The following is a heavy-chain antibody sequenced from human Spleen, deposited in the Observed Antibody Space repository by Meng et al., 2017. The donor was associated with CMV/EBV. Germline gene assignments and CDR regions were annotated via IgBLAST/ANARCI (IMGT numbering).Heavy chain of an antibody. CDR1: SIRSSSSY. J-gene: IGHJ5*02. CDR3: ARAHGGVIAAAFNWFDP. Sequence: SIRSSSSYWGWIRQPPGKGLEWIGSIYYSGSTYYNPSLKSRVTISVDTSKNQFSLKLSSVTAADTAVYYCARAHGGVIAAAFNWFDPWGQGTLVTVSS. D-gene: IGHD6-13*01. V-gene: IGHV4-39*07. CDR2: IYYSGST.